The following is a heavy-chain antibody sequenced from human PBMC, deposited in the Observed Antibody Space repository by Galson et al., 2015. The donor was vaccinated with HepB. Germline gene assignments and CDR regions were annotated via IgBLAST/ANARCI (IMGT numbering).Heavy chain of an antibody. J-gene: IGHJ6*02. D-gene: IGHD3-10*01. Sequence: SLRLSCAASGFSFSNYWMDWVRQAPGEGLEWVSDMSNDERNIRRYADSVKGRFTISRDNAKYTLYLYMNSLRVDDTALYYCARGGVLGGMDVWGQGTMVAVSS. CDR2: MSNDERNI. CDR3: ARGGVLGGMDV. V-gene: IGHV3-74*01. CDR1: GFSFSNYW.